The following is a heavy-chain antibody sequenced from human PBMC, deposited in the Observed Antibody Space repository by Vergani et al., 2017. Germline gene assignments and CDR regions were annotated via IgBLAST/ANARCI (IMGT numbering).Heavy chain of an antibody. D-gene: IGHD3-22*01. V-gene: IGHV1-18*01. J-gene: IGHJ4*02. Sequence: QVQLVQSGAEVKKPGASVKVSCKASGYTFISYDISWVRQAPGQGLEWMGWISAYNGKTNYAQKLQGRVTMTTDTATSTAYMELRSLRSDDTAVYYCARLSYDTTPYLQGCYDCWGQGTLVSVSS. CDR3: ARLSYDTTPYLQGCYDC. CDR1: GYTFISYD. CDR2: ISAYNGKT.